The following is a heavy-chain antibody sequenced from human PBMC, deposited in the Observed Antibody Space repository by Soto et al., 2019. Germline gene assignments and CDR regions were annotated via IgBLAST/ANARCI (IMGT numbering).Heavy chain of an antibody. V-gene: IGHV4-34*01. CDR1: GGSFSGYY. J-gene: IGHJ4*02. CDR2: INHSGST. D-gene: IGHD1-1*01. CDR3: ARGFTGPATTVIGGTDFDY. Sequence: SETLSLTCAVYGGSFSGYYWSWIRQPPGKGLEWIGEINHSGSTNYNPSLKSRVTISVDTSKNQFSLKLSSVTAADTAVYYCARGFTGPATTVIGGTDFDYWGQGTLVTVSS.